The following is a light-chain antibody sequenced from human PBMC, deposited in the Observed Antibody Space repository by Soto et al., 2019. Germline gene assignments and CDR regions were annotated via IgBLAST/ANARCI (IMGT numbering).Light chain of an antibody. J-gene: IGKJ4*01. CDR1: QSVLFSSNNQNY. Sequence: DIVMTQSPDSLAVSLGERATINCKSSQSVLFSSNNQNYLAWYQQKAGQPPKLLIYWASTRESGVPDRFSGSGSGTDFTLTISSLQAEDVAVYYCQQYYSPQPLTFGGGTKVEIK. CDR3: QQYYSPQPLT. V-gene: IGKV4-1*01. CDR2: WAS.